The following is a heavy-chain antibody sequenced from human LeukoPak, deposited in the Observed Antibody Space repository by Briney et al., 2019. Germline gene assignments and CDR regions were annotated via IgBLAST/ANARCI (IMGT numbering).Heavy chain of an antibody. Sequence: PGGSLRLSCAASGFTFSSYAMHWVRQAPGKGLEWVAVISYDGSNKYYADSVKGRFTISRDDSKNTLYLQMNSLRAKDTAVYYCARAGGGILDYWGQGTLVTVSS. J-gene: IGHJ4*02. CDR1: GFTFSSYA. D-gene: IGHD3-16*01. CDR3: ARAGGGILDY. CDR2: ISYDGSNK. V-gene: IGHV3-30-3*01.